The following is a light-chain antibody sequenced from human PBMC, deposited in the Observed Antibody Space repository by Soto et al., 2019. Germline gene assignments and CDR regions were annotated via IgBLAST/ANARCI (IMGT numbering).Light chain of an antibody. CDR3: AAWDDTLNGYV. Sequence: QSALTQPPSASGTAGQRVTISCSGSTSNIGRNTVNWYQQLPGTAPKTLIYSNNQRPSGVPDRFSGSKSGTSGTLAISGLLAEDEAHYYCAAWDDTLNGYVVGTGTKLTVL. CDR1: TSNIGRNT. CDR2: SNN. J-gene: IGLJ1*01. V-gene: IGLV1-44*01.